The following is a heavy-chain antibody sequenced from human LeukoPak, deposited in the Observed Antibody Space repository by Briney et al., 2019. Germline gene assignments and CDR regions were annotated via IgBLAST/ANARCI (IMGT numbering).Heavy chain of an antibody. V-gene: IGHV1-69*04. J-gene: IGHJ4*02. CDR1: GGTFSSYA. Sequence: SVKASCKASGGTFSSYAISWVRQAPGQGLEWMGRIIPILGIANYAQKFQGRVTITADKSTSTAYMELSSLRSEDTALYYCARDGGSGWSSAFFDHWGQGTLVTVSS. CDR3: ARDGGSGWSSAFFDH. CDR2: IIPILGIA. D-gene: IGHD6-19*01.